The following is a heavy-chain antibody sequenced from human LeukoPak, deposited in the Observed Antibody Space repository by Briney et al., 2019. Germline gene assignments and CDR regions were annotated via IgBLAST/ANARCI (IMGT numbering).Heavy chain of an antibody. CDR2: IYSGGST. Sequence: ARSLRLSCAASGFTVSSNYMNWVRQAPGKGLEWVSVIYSGGSTYYADSLKGRFTISRDNSKNTLYLQMNSLRAEDTAVYYWARWRCSDSSGSHYFDYWGQGTLVTVSS. V-gene: IGHV3-53*01. CDR3: ARWRCSDSSGSHYFDY. D-gene: IGHD3-22*01. CDR1: GFTVSSNY. J-gene: IGHJ4*02.